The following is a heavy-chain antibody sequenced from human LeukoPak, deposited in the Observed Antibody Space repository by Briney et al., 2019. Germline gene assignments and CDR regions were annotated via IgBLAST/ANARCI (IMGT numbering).Heavy chain of an antibody. V-gene: IGHV4-39*01. CDR3: ARQKGNFDY. CDR1: GGSISSSGYY. D-gene: IGHD3-10*01. Sequence: PSETLSLTCTVSGGSISSSGYYWGWIRQPPGKGLEWIGTIYYSGTTYYNPSLKSRVTISVDTSKNQFSLTLSSVTAADTAVYYCARQKGNFDYWGQGTLVTVSS. CDR2: IYYSGTT. J-gene: IGHJ4*02.